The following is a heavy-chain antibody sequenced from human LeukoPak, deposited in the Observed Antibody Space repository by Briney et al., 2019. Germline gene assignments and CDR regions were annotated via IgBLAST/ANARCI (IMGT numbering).Heavy chain of an antibody. Sequence: PGGSLRLSCAASGFTFSDSYMSWIRQAPGKGLEWVSYISSSSSSTNYADSVKGRFAISRDNAMNSLYLQMNSLRAEDTAVYYCAREGYDSRGYYYGYWGQGTLVTVSS. D-gene: IGHD3-22*01. CDR2: ISSSSSST. CDR3: AREGYDSRGYYYGY. V-gene: IGHV3-11*05. J-gene: IGHJ4*02. CDR1: GFTFSDSY.